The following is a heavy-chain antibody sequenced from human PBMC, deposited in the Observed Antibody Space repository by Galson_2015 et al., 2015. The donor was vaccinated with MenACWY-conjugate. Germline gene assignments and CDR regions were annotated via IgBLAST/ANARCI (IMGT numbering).Heavy chain of an antibody. CDR3: TRDSNRGFDMDV. Sequence: LRLSCAASGFTFSTYNMNWVRQAPGKGLEWLSYITSGSGTIYYADSVRGRFTISRDDAKNSLYLQMSSLLVEDTAVYYCTRDSNRGFDMDVWGQGTTVTVSS. CDR1: GFTFSTYN. J-gene: IGHJ6*02. CDR2: ITSGSGTI. D-gene: IGHD1-14*01. V-gene: IGHV3-48*03.